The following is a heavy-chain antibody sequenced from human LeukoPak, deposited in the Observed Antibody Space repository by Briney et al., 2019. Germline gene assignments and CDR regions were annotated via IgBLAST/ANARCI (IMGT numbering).Heavy chain of an antibody. Sequence: GGSLRLSCAASGFTVSSNYMSWVRQATGKGLEWVSVIYSCGSTYYADSVKGRFTISRDNSKNTLYLQMNRLRGEDTGVYYCERGYSRRLFEYWGQGTLVTVSS. CDR3: ERGYSRRLFEY. CDR1: GFTVSSNY. D-gene: IGHD6-13*01. V-gene: IGHV3-53*01. CDR2: IYSCGST. J-gene: IGHJ4*02.